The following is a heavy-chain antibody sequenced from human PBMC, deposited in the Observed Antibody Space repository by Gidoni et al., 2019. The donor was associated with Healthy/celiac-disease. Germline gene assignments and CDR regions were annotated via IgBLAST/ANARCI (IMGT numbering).Heavy chain of an antibody. CDR1: GFSLSNARMG. V-gene: IGHV2-26*01. D-gene: IGHD2-2*01. J-gene: IGHJ6*03. CDR2: IFSNDEK. Sequence: QVTLKESGPVLVKPTETLTLTCTVSGFSLSNARMGVSWIRQPPGKALEWLAHIFSNDEKSYSTSLKSRLTISKDTSKSQVVLTMTNMDPVDTATYYCARIRTGVFRDIVVVPAGGSHYYYYMDVWGKGTTVTVSS. CDR3: ARIRTGVFRDIVVVPAGGSHYYYYMDV.